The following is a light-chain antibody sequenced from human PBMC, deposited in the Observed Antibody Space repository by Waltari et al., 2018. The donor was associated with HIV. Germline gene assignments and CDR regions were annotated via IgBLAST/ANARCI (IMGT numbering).Light chain of an antibody. CDR1: RSDVGGYNY. CDR2: DVS. CDR3: SSYTSSSTWV. Sequence: QSALTQPASVSGSPGQSITISCPGTRSDVGGYNYVSWYQQHPGKAPKLMIYDVSNRPSGVSNRFSGSKSGNTASLTISGLRAEDEADYYCSSYTSSSTWVFGGGTKLTVL. J-gene: IGLJ3*02. V-gene: IGLV2-14*01.